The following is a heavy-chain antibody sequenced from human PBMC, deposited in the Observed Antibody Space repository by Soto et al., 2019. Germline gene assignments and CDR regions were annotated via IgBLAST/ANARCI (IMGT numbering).Heavy chain of an antibody. J-gene: IGHJ4*03. CDR1: GFTFSSYA. D-gene: IGHD3-9*01. Sequence: GGSLRLSCAASGFTFSSYAMSWVRQAPGKGLEWVSAISGSGGSTYYADSVKGRFTISRDNSKNTLYLQMNSLRAEDTAVYYCAKHLVRYFDCLIPYCLDDWGQGTLVTVSS. CDR2: ISGSGGST. V-gene: IGHV3-23*01. CDR3: AKHLVRYFDCLIPYCLDD.